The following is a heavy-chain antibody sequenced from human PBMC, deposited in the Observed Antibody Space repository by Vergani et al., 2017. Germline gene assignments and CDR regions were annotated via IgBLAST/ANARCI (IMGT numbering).Heavy chain of an antibody. Sequence: QVQLVESGGGVVQPGRSLRLSCAASGFTFSSYAMHWVRQAPGKGLEWVAVISYDGSNKYYADSVKGRFTISRDNSKNTLYLQMNSLSAEDTAVYYCARDREVIATHYYMDVWGKGTTVTVSS. V-gene: IGHV3-30-3*01. CDR3: ARDREVIATHYYMDV. CDR1: GFTFSSYA. D-gene: IGHD2-21*01. CDR2: ISYDGSNK. J-gene: IGHJ6*03.